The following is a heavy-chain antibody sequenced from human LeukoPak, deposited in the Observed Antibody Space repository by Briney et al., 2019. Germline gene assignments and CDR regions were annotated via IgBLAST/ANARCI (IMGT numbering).Heavy chain of an antibody. CDR2: IKQDGSEK. CDR3: ARGKDGDYAYLDD. J-gene: IGHJ4*02. CDR1: GFTFSSFL. D-gene: IGHD4-17*01. Sequence: TGGSLRLSCAASGFTFSSFLMSWVRQAPGKGLEWVAHIKQDGSEKYYVDSVKGRFTITRDNAKNSVYLQMNSLRGEDTAFYYCARGKDGDYAYLDDWGQGTLVTVSS. V-gene: IGHV3-7*01.